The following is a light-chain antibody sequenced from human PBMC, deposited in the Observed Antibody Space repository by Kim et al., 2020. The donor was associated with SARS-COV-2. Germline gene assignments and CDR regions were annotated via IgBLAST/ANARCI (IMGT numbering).Light chain of an antibody. CDR1: SSNIGAGSD. CDR2: VNI. J-gene: IGLJ1*01. CDR3: QSYDSSLSGYV. V-gene: IGLV1-40*01. Sequence: RVTISCTGSSSNIGAGSDVHWYQHLPGTAPKLLIYVNINRPSGVPDRFSGSKSGTSASLAITGLQAEDEADYYCQSYDSSLSGYVFGTGTKVTVL.